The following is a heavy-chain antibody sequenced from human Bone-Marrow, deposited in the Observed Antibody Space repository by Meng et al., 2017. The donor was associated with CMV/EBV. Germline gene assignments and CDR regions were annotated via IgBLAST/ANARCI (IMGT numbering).Heavy chain of an antibody. CDR2: IGTAGDT. CDR3: ARDSSQPEYDFWSGTHQRYYYGMDV. CDR1: GFTFSSYD. D-gene: IGHD3-3*01. V-gene: IGHV3-13*01. Sequence: GESMKISCAASGFTFSSYDMHWVRQATGKGLEWVSAIGTAGDTYYPGSVKGRFTISRENAKNSLYLQMNSLRAGDTAVYYCARDSSQPEYDFWSGTHQRYYYGMDVWGQGTTVTVSS. J-gene: IGHJ6*02.